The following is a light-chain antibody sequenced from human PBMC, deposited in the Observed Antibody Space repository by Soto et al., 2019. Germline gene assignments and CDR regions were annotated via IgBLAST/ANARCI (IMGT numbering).Light chain of an antibody. CDR3: QQYSTYPYI. J-gene: IGKJ2*01. Sequence: DIQMTQSPSTLSASVGDRVTITCRASQSINRGLAWYQQKPGKAPKLLIYKASTLESGVPSRFSGGGIGTEFSLSISSLQPDDFATYYCQQYSTYPYIFGQWTKVEIK. CDR2: KAS. V-gene: IGKV1-5*03. CDR1: QSINRG.